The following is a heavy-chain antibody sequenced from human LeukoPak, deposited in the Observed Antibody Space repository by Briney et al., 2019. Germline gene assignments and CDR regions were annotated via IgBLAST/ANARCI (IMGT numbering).Heavy chain of an antibody. CDR1: GSTLTALS. CDR3: ATDRTPDTAMVGLDY. CDR2: FDPKVGET. Sequence: ASVKVSCKVSGSTLTALSMHWVRQAPGQRLEWMGGFDPKVGETIYAQKFQSRVTMTEDTSTDTAYMELSSLRSEDTAVYYCATDRTPDTAMVGLDYWGQGTLVTVSS. V-gene: IGHV1-24*01. D-gene: IGHD5-18*01. J-gene: IGHJ4*02.